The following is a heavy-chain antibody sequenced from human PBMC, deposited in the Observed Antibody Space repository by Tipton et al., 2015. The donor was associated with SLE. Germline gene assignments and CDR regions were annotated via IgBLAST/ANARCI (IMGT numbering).Heavy chain of an antibody. J-gene: IGHJ5*02. CDR1: GGSISSYY. CDR3: ARAGGDGDTNWFDP. V-gene: IGHV4-59*01. D-gene: IGHD4-17*01. CDR2: IYYSGST. Sequence: TLSLTCTVSGGSISSYYWSWIRQPPGKGLEWIGYIYYSGSTNYNPPLKSRVTISVDTSKNQFSLKLSSVTAADTAVYYCARAGGDGDTNWFDPWGQGTLVTVSS.